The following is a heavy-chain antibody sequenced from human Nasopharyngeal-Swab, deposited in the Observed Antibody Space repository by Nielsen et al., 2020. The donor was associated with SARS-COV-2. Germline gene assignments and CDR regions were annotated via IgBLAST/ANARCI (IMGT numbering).Heavy chain of an antibody. D-gene: IGHD6-13*01. V-gene: IGHV1-3*01. Sequence: ASVKVSCKASGYTFTSYDINWLRQAPGQRLEWMGWINAGNGNTNYSQKFQGRVTITRDTSASTAYMELSSLRSEDTAVYYCARAQGYSSSWYVSYYFYYWGQGTLVTVSS. CDR1: GYTFTSYD. CDR2: INAGNGNT. J-gene: IGHJ4*02. CDR3: ARAQGYSSSWYVSYYFYY.